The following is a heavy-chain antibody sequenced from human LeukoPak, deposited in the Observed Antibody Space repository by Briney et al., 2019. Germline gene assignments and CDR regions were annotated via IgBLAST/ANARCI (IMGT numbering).Heavy chain of an antibody. CDR3: ARDGHCGSVSCFGWFDP. D-gene: IGHD2-15*01. J-gene: IGHJ5*02. V-gene: IGHV3-30-3*01. Sequence: PGGSLRLSCAASEFTFSSFAMHWVRQAPGKGLEWVAVVSYDGGIKYYADSVTGRFTISRDNSENTLYLQMNSLRVEDTAVYYCARDGHCGSVSCFGWFDPWGQGTLVTVSS. CDR2: VSYDGGIK. CDR1: EFTFSSFA.